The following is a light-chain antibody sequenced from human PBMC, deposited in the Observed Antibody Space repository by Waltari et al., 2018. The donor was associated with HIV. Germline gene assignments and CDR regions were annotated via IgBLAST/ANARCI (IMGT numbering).Light chain of an antibody. V-gene: IGLV1-47*01. CDR2: RNN. J-gene: IGLJ3*02. CDR1: SSNIGGNY. CDR3: AAWDDSLSGLV. Sequence: QSVLTQQPSASGTPGQRVTISCSGSSSNIGGNYVYWYQQLPGTAPKLLIYRNNRRPSGGPDRFSGSKSGTSASLAISGLRSEDEADYYCAAWDDSLSGLVFGGGTKLTVL.